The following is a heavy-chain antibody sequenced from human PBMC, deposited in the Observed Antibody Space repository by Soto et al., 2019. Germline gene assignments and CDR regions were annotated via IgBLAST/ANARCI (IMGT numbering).Heavy chain of an antibody. CDR2: ISGSGGST. D-gene: IGHD6-13*01. Sequence: EVQLLESGGGLVQPGGSLRLSCAASGFTFSSYAMSWVRQAPGKGLEWVSAISGSGGSTYYADSVKGRFTISRDNPKNTLYRQMNSLRAEDTAVYYCAKAVGIAAAGWRETYWGQGTLVTVSS. V-gene: IGHV3-23*01. J-gene: IGHJ4*02. CDR3: AKAVGIAAAGWRETY. CDR1: GFTFSSYA.